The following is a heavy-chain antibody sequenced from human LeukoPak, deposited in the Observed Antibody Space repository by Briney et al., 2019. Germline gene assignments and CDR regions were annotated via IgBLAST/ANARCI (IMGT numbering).Heavy chain of an antibody. Sequence: SVKVSCKASGYTFTSYGISWVRQAPGQGLEWMGGIIPIFGTANYAQKFQGRVTITADESTSTAYMELSSLRSEDTAVYYCAREGVYCSSTSCRASGAFDIWGQGTMVTVSS. D-gene: IGHD2-2*01. CDR3: AREGVYCSSTSCRASGAFDI. J-gene: IGHJ3*02. CDR2: IIPIFGTA. V-gene: IGHV1-69*13. CDR1: GYTFTSYG.